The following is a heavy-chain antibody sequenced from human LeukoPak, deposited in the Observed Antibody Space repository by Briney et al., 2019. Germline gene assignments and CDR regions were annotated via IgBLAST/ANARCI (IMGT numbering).Heavy chain of an antibody. CDR1: GYTFTGYY. CDR2: IDPNSGGT. V-gene: IGHV1-2*04. Sequence: GASVKVSCKASGYTFTGYYMHWVRQAPGQGLEWMGWIDPNSGGTNYAQKFQGWVTMTRDTSISTAYMELSRLRSDDTAVYYCARRLVGATRIPYYFDYWGQGTLVTVSS. CDR3: ARRLVGATRIPYYFDY. J-gene: IGHJ4*02. D-gene: IGHD1-26*01.